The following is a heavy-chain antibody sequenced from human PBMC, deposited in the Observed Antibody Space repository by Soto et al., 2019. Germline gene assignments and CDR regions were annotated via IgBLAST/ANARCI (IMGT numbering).Heavy chain of an antibody. V-gene: IGHV4-31*03. D-gene: IGHD5-18*01. CDR3: ARDGMDTAMVPPPPVHYGMDV. Sequence: TLSLTCTVSGGSISSGGYYWSWIRQHPGKGLEWIGYIYYSGSTYYNPSLKSRVTISVDTSKNQFSLKLSSVTAADTAVYYCARDGMDTAMVPPPPVHYGMDVWGQGTTVTVSS. J-gene: IGHJ6*02. CDR1: GGSISSGGYY. CDR2: IYYSGST.